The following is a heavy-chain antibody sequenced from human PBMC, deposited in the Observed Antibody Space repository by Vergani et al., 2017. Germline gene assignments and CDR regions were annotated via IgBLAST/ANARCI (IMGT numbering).Heavy chain of an antibody. CDR1: GGSFSGYY. CDR2: INHRGST. V-gene: IGHV4-34*01. Sequence: QVQLQQWGAGLLKPSETLSLTCAVHGGSFSGYYWSWIRQPPGKGLEWIGEINHRGSTNYNPSLKSRVTISVDTSKNQFSLKLSSVTAADTAVYYCARAWWHYYDFWGGFSPCFDYWGQGTLVTVSS. CDR3: ARAWWHYYDFWGGFSPCFDY. D-gene: IGHD3-3*01. J-gene: IGHJ4*02.